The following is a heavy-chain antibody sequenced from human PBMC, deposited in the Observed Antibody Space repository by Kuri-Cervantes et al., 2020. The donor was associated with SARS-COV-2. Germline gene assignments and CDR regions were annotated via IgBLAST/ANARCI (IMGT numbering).Heavy chain of an antibody. Sequence: GGSLRLSCAASGFTFSDYYMSWIRQAPGKGLEWVSYISSSGSTIYYADSVKGRFTISRDSAKNSLYLQMNSLRAEDTAVYYCARANYDFWSGYYPADYWGQGTLVTVSS. D-gene: IGHD3-3*01. J-gene: IGHJ4*02. CDR1: GFTFSDYY. CDR2: ISSSGSTI. CDR3: ARANYDFWSGYYPADY. V-gene: IGHV3-11*04.